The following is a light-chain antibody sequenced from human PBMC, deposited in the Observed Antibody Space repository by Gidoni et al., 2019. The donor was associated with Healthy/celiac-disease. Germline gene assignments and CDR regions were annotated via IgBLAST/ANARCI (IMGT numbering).Light chain of an antibody. Sequence: EIVLTQSPGTLSLSPGERATLSCRASQSVGSSYLAWYQQKPGQAPRLLIYGASSRATGIPDRFSGSGSGTDFTLTISRLEPEDFAVYYCQQYGSLFGGGTKVEIK. CDR2: GAS. J-gene: IGKJ4*01. V-gene: IGKV3-20*01. CDR1: QSVGSSY. CDR3: QQYGSL.